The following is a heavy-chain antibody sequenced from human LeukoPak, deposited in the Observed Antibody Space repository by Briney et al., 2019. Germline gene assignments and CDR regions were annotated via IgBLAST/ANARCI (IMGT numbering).Heavy chain of an antibody. CDR1: GASISGGTYY. Sequence: SETLSLTCSVSGASISGGTYYWGWIRQPPGKGLEWIGCIYYTGSTYDNPSLKSRVTISVDTSKNQFSLKLSSVTAADTAVYYCARRGGSGRAFDYWGQGTLVTVSS. CDR2: IYYTGST. J-gene: IGHJ4*02. CDR3: ARRGGSGRAFDY. V-gene: IGHV4-39*01. D-gene: IGHD1-26*01.